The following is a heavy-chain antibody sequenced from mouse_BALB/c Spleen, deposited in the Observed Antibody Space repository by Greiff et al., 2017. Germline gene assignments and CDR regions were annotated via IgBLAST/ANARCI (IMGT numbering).Heavy chain of an antibody. D-gene: IGHD1-1*01. CDR2: ISSGSSTI. CDR3: ARRGLDYGYAMDY. Sequence: EVQRVESGGGLVQPGGSRKLSCAASGFTFSSFGMHWVRQAPEKGLEWVAYISSGSSTIYYADTVKGRFTISRDNPKNTLFLQMTSLRSEDTAMYYCARRGLDYGYAMDYWGQGTSVTVSS. J-gene: IGHJ4*01. V-gene: IGHV5-17*02. CDR1: GFTFSSFG.